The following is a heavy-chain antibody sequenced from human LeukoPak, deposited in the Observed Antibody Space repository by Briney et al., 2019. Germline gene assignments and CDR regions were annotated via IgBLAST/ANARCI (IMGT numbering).Heavy chain of an antibody. D-gene: IGHD6-19*01. V-gene: IGHV4-39*01. Sequence: SETLSLTCTVSGGSISSSSCYWGWIRQPPGKGLEWIGSIYYSGSTYYNPSLKSRVTISVDTSKNQFSLKLSSVTAADTAVYYCARTNRIAVAGTDYWGQGTLVTVSS. CDR3: ARTNRIAVAGTDY. J-gene: IGHJ4*02. CDR2: IYYSGST. CDR1: GGSISSSSCY.